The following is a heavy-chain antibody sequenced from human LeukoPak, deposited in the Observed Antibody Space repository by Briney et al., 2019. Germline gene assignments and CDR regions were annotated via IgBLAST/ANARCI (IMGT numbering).Heavy chain of an antibody. V-gene: IGHV4-34*01. CDR1: GGSISDHY. CDR2: INHSGGT. CDR3: ARSIAVAARGYFDY. Sequence: KPSETLSLTCAVYGGSISDHYWSWIRQPPGKGLEWIGEINHSGGTNYNPSLKSPVTISVDTSKNQFSLKLSSVTAADTAVYYCARSIAVAARGYFDYWGQGTLVTVSS. J-gene: IGHJ4*02. D-gene: IGHD6-19*01.